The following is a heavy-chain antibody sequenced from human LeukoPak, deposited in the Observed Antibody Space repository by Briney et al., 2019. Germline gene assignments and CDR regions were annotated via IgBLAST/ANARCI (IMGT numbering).Heavy chain of an antibody. CDR2: ITNDGGST. V-gene: IGHV3-64D*06. D-gene: IGHD6-19*01. CDR1: GFTFSSSP. J-gene: IGHJ4*02. Sequence: PGGSLRLSCSASGFTFSSSPMHWVRRAPGKGLEYVSAITNDGGSTYSADSVKGRFTISRDNSKNTLYLQMSSLRPDDTAVYYCVKPQYSSGWLGYWGQGTLVTVSS. CDR3: VKPQYSSGWLGY.